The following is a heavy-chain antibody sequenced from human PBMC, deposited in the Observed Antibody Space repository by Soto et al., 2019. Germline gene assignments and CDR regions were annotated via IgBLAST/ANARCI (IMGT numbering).Heavy chain of an antibody. V-gene: IGHV3-13*01. Sequence: GGSLRLSCAASGFTFSSYDMHWVRQATGKGLEWVSVIGTAGDTYYPGSVKGRFTISRENAKNSLYIQMNSLRDEDTAVYYCARAAGDSAGSNNYYNGLDVWGQGTMVTVSS. CDR1: GFTFSSYD. D-gene: IGHD5-18*01. J-gene: IGHJ6*02. CDR3: ARAAGDSAGSNNYYNGLDV. CDR2: IGTAGDT.